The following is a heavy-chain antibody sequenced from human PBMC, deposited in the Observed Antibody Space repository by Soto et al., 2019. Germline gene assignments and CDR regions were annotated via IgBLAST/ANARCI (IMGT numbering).Heavy chain of an antibody. V-gene: IGHV3-30*18. Sequence: QVQLVESGGGVVQPGRSLRLSCAASGFTFSSYGMHWVRQAPGKGLEWVAVISYDGSNKYYADSVKGRFTISRDNSKNTLYLQMNSLRAEDTAVYYCAKCQGRGWPYYYYYGMDVWGQGTTVTVSS. J-gene: IGHJ6*02. CDR2: ISYDGSNK. CDR1: GFTFSSYG. D-gene: IGHD6-19*01. CDR3: AKCQGRGWPYYYYYGMDV.